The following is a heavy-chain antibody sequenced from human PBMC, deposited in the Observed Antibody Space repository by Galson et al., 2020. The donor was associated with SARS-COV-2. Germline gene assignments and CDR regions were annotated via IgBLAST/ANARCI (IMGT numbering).Heavy chain of an antibody. V-gene: IGHV3-23*01. CDR2: LTAAGGVT. CDR3: AKDQGNDCGDQLDY. D-gene: IGHD4-17*01. J-gene: IGHJ4*02. Sequence: GGSLRPSCAASGFTFGRYAMSWVRQAPGKGLEWVPSLTAAGGVTYQADSVKGRFTISRDNSKSKLYLQMNSLRVEDTALYYCAKDQGNDCGDQLDYWGQGTLVSVSS. CDR1: GFTFGRYA.